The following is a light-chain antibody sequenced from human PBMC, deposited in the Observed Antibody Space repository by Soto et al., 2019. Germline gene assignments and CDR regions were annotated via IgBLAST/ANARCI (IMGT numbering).Light chain of an antibody. CDR2: TAS. Sequence: QLTQSASFVSASVGDRVTVTCRASQGINSYLAWYQQKPGKAPKLLIYTASTLRSGVPSRFSGSGSATDFTLTISSLRPDDFATYYCQQLNTYPPTFGQGTKVDI. V-gene: IGKV1-9*01. CDR1: QGINSY. CDR3: QQLNTYPPT. J-gene: IGKJ1*01.